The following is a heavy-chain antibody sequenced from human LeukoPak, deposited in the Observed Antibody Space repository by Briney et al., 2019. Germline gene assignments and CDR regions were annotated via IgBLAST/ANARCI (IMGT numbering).Heavy chain of an antibody. D-gene: IGHD6-13*01. CDR3: ARDPHSVGDY. J-gene: IGHJ4*02. CDR1: GGSISSYY. Sequence: SETLSLTCTVSGGSISSYYWSWIRQPPGKGLEWIGYIYYSGSTNYNPSLKSRVTISVDTSKNQFSLKLSSVTAADTAVYYCARDPHSVGDYWGQGTLVTVSS. V-gene: IGHV4-59*01. CDR2: IYYSGST.